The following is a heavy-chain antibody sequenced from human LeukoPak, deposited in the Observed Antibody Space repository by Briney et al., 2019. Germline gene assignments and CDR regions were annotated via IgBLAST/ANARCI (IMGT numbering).Heavy chain of an antibody. CDR2: MNPNSGNT. D-gene: IGHD6-19*01. J-gene: IGHJ3*02. V-gene: IGHV1-8*01. Sequence: ASVKVSCKASGYTFTSYDLNWVRQATGQGLEWIGWMNPNSGNTGYAQKFQGRVTLTRSTSISTACMELSSLRSEDTAVYYCARSRSGWYLRGSDAFDIWGQGTMVTVSS. CDR3: ARSRSGWYLRGSDAFDI. CDR1: GYTFTSYD.